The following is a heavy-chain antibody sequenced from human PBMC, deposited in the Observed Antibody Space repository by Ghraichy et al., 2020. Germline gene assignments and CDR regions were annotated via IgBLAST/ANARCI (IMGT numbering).Heavy chain of an antibody. Sequence: ASVKVSCKATGYAFSNFYIHWVRQAPGQGLEWMGWINPKNGATSYAQKFQGKVIMTRDTSVSTVYLELTRLTSGDTAMYYCAREDFSDSSGYFYYWGHGTRVTFSS. D-gene: IGHD3-22*01. J-gene: IGHJ4*03. CDR2: INPKNGAT. CDR3: AREDFSDSSGYFYY. CDR1: GYAFSNFY. V-gene: IGHV1-2*02.